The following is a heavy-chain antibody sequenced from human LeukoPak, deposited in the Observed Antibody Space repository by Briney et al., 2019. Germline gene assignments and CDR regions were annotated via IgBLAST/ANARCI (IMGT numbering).Heavy chain of an antibody. V-gene: IGHV3-21*01. D-gene: IGHD3-16*02. Sequence: GGSLRLSCAASGFTFSSYSMNWVRQAPGKGLEWVSSISSSSSYIYYADSVKGRFTISRDNDKNSLYLQMNSLRAEDTAVYYCARDPGDDYVWGSYRYTDYFDYWGQRTLVTVSS. J-gene: IGHJ4*02. CDR3: ARDPGDDYVWGSYRYTDYFDY. CDR1: GFTFSSYS. CDR2: ISSSSSYI.